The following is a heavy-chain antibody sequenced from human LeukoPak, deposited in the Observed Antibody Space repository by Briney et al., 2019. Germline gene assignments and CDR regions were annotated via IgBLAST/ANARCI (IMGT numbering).Heavy chain of an antibody. J-gene: IGHJ4*02. V-gene: IGHV1-2*02. CDR3: ARQGALVKGIDY. Sequence: GASVKVSCKASGYTFTGYYMHWVRQAPGQGLEWVGWINPNSGVTNYAQKFQGRVTMTRDTSISTVYMELSRLRSDDTAVYYCARQGALVKGIDYWGQGTLVTVSS. D-gene: IGHD6-13*01. CDR2: INPNSGVT. CDR1: GYTFTGYY.